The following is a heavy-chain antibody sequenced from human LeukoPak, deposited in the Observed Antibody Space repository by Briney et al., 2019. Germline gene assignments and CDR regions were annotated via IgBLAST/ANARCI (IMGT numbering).Heavy chain of an antibody. J-gene: IGHJ4*02. V-gene: IGHV1-2*02. CDR2: INPNSGGT. CDR1: GYTFTSYD. CDR3: ARGGPLRYFDWLTLDY. D-gene: IGHD3-9*01. Sequence: ASVKVSCKASGYTFTSYDINWVRQATGQGLEWMGWINPNSGGTNYAQKFQGRVTMTRDTSISTAYMELSRLRSDDTAVYYCARGGPLRYFDWLTLDYWGQGTLVTVSS.